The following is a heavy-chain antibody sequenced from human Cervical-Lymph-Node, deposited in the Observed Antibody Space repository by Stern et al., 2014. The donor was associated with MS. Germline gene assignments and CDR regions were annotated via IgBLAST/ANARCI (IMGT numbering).Heavy chain of an antibody. CDR3: ARGRGGLYYFDY. CDR2: ISYDGSNK. Sequence: VQLVESAGGVVQPGRSLRLSCAASGFTFSSYAMHWVRQAPGKGLEWGAVISYDGSNKYYADSVKGRFTISRDNSKNTLYLQMNGLRAEDTAVYYCARGRGGLYYFDYWGQGTLVTVSS. D-gene: IGHD3/OR15-3a*01. J-gene: IGHJ4*02. V-gene: IGHV3-30*01. CDR1: GFTFSSYA.